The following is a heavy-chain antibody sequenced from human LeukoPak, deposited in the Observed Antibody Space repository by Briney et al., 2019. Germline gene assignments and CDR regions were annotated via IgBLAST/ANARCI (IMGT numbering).Heavy chain of an antibody. J-gene: IGHJ4*02. CDR1: GGSISSSTYY. Sequence: SETLSLTCTVSGGSISSSTYYWGWIRQAPGKGLEWIGSIYHSGSTYYNPSLKSRVTISVDTSKNQFSLKLGSVTAADTAVYYCARGGTYQPLDYWGQGTLVTVSS. CDR2: IYHSGST. D-gene: IGHD1-26*01. V-gene: IGHV4-39*07. CDR3: ARGGTYQPLDY.